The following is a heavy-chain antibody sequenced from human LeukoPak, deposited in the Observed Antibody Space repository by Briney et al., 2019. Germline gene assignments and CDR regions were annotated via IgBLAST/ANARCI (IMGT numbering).Heavy chain of an antibody. V-gene: IGHV3-30*02. Sequence: GGSLRLSCAASGSTFSSYGMHWVRQAPGKELEWVAFIRYDGSNKYYADSVKGRFTISRDNSKNTLYLQMNSLRAEDTAVYYCAKDGSYYEYYFDYWGQGTLVTVSS. D-gene: IGHD1-26*01. J-gene: IGHJ4*02. CDR1: GSTFSSYG. CDR3: AKDGSYYEYYFDY. CDR2: IRYDGSNK.